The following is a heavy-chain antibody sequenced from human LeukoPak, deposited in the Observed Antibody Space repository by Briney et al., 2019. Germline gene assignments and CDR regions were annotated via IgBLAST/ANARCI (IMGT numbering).Heavy chain of an antibody. CDR3: AKAYCSGGSCYGSYFDY. J-gene: IGHJ4*02. CDR2: IRYDGSNK. Sequence: PGGSLRPSCAASGFSFSTYGMHWVRQAPGKGLEWVAFIRYDGSNKYYADSVKDRFTISRDNSKNTLYLQMDSLRAEDTAVYYCAKAYCSGGSCYGSYFDYWGQGTLVTASS. CDR1: GFSFSTYG. D-gene: IGHD2-15*01. V-gene: IGHV3-30*02.